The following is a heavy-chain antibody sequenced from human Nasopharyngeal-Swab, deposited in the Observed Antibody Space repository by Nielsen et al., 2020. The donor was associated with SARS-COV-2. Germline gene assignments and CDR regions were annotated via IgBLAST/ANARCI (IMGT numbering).Heavy chain of an antibody. J-gene: IGHJ4*02. CDR3: ARGGVTTLDY. CDR2: ISAYNGDT. Sequence: ASVKVSCKASGYSFTSYGISWVRQTPGQGLEWMAWISAYNGDTNYAQKLQGRVTLTTDTSTRTAYMELRSLRSDDTAVYYCARGGVTTLDYWGQGTLVTVSS. D-gene: IGHD4-17*01. V-gene: IGHV1-18*01. CDR1: GYSFTSYG.